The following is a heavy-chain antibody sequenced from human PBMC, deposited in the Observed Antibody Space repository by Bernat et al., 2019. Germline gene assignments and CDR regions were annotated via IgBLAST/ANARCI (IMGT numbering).Heavy chain of an antibody. V-gene: IGHV3-33*08. Sequence: QVHLVESGGGLVTPGGSLRLSCAASGFTFSSYGMHWVRQAPGKGLEWVAMLWCDGSNKYYADSVKGRFTISRDNPKNTVYLEMNSLRAADTAVYHCTRGMAAVASGFDPWGQGTLVIVSS. J-gene: IGHJ5*02. CDR1: GFTFSSYG. D-gene: IGHD6-13*01. CDR2: LWCDGSNK. CDR3: TRGMAAVASGFDP.